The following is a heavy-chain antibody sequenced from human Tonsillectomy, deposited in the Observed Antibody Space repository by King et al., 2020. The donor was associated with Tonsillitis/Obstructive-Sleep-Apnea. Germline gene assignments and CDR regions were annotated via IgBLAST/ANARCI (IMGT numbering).Heavy chain of an antibody. Sequence: VQLVQSGAEVKKPGASVKVSCKASGYTFSGYYMHWVRQAPGQGLEWMGRINPNSGGTNYAQKFQGRVTMTRDTSISTAYMELSRLRSDDTAVYNCSRERGDYDILTGSSYYYYMDVCGKGTTVTVSS. CDR1: GYTFSGYY. J-gene: IGHJ6*03. CDR3: SRERGDYDILTGSSYYYYMDV. V-gene: IGHV1-2*06. D-gene: IGHD3-9*01. CDR2: INPNSGGT.